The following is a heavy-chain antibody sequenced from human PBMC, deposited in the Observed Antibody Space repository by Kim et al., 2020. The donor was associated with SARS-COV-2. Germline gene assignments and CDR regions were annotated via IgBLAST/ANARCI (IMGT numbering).Heavy chain of an antibody. Sequence: SVKVSCKASGGTFSSYAISWVRQAPGQGLEWMGGIIPIFGTANYAQKFQGRVTITADESTSTAYMELSSLRSEDTAVYYCARDHCDHGSGSYRIWDYYYYGMDVWGQGTTVTVSS. CDR3: ARDHCDHGSGSYRIWDYYYYGMDV. V-gene: IGHV1-69*13. CDR1: GGTFSSYA. J-gene: IGHJ6*02. D-gene: IGHD3-10*01. CDR2: IIPIFGTA.